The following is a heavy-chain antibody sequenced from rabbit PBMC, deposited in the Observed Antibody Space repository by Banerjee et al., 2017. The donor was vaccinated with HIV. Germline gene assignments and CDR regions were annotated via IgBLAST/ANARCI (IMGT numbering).Heavy chain of an antibody. D-gene: IGHD6-1*01. V-gene: IGHV1S40*01. CDR1: GLDFSSSYW. Sequence: QSLEESGGDLVKPGASLTLTCKASGLDFSSSYWICWVRQAPGKGLEWIGCIYTGSGVTYYASWAKGRFTISKTSSTTVTLQMTSLTAADTATYFCARDPGAFGYADYAYAERYFNLWGPGTLVTVS. CDR2: IYTGSGVT. J-gene: IGHJ4*01. CDR3: ARDPGAFGYADYAYAERYFNL.